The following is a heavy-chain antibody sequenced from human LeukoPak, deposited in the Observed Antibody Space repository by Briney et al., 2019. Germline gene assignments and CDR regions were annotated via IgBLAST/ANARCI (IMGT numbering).Heavy chain of an antibody. CDR2: IFYSGGT. Sequence: SETLSLTCTVSGVSIRSLSYYWAWIRQSPGKGLEWIGRIFYSGGTYDNPSLKSRLTLSVDTSKNQFSLRLNSVTAADTAVYYCTRRGHYDTFDYWGQGSLVTVSS. V-gene: IGHV4-39*01. CDR3: TRRGHYDTFDY. CDR1: GVSIRSLSYY. D-gene: IGHD3-22*01. J-gene: IGHJ4*02.